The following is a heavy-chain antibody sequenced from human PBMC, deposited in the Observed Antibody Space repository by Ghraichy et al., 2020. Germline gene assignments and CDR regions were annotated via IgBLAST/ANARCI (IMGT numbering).Heavy chain of an antibody. J-gene: IGHJ4*02. CDR2: INPNGGVT. Sequence: TVSCKASGYIFTDFYIHWVRQAPGQGLEWMGWINPNGGVTNSAQRFQGRVTMTRDTSISTAYMELSGLRSDDTALYYCARDGMRTTPGDYWGQGTLITVSS. CDR3: ARDGMRTTPGDY. D-gene: IGHD1-14*01. V-gene: IGHV1-2*02. CDR1: GYIFTDFY.